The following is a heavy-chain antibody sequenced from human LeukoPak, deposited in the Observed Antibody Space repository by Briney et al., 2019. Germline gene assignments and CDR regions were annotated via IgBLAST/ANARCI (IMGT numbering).Heavy chain of an antibody. V-gene: IGHV4-34*01. Sequence: SEILSLTCAVYGGSFTGYYWSWIRQPPGKGLEWIGEINHRRSTNYNPSLKSRVTMSADTSKNQFSLNLSSVTAADTAVYYCARGQFWSGYSIWGQGSLVTVSS. D-gene: IGHD3-3*02. CDR3: ARGQFWSGYSI. CDR1: GGSFTGYY. CDR2: INHRRST. J-gene: IGHJ4*02.